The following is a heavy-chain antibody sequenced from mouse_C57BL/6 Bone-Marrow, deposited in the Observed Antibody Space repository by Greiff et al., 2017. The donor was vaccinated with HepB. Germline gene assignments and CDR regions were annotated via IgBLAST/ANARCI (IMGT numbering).Heavy chain of an antibody. CDR2: IHPNSGST. D-gene: IGHD1-1*02. Sequence: QVQLQQSGAELVKPGASVKLSCKASGYTFTSYWMHWVKQMPGQGLEWIGMIHPNSGSTNYNEKFKSKATLTVDKSSSTAYMQLSSLTSEDSAVYYCARLMVYWYFDVWGTGTTVTVSS. J-gene: IGHJ1*03. CDR3: ARLMVYWYFDV. CDR1: GYTFTSYW. V-gene: IGHV1-64*01.